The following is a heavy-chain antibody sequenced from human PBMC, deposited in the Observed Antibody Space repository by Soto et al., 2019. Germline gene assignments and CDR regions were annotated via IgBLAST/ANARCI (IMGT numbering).Heavy chain of an antibody. CDR2: IYYSGST. D-gene: IGHD2-8*02. CDR3: ARDKITGLFDY. V-gene: IGHV4-59*12. Sequence: SETLSLTCTVSGGTISSYYWSWIRQPPGKGLEWIGYIYYSGSTNYNPSLKSRVTISVDTSKNQFSLKLTSVTAADTAVYYCARDKITGLFDYWGQGNLVTVSS. J-gene: IGHJ4*02. CDR1: GGTISSYY.